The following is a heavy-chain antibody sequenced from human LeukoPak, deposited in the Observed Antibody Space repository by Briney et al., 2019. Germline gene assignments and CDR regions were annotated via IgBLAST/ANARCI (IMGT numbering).Heavy chain of an antibody. CDR3: ARGATPYDYGGNSVY. CDR2: ITGSDSST. J-gene: IGHJ4*02. V-gene: IGHV3-23*01. D-gene: IGHD4-23*01. CDR1: GFTFSSHG. Sequence: GGSLRLSCVASGFTFSSHGMDWVRQAPGKGLEWVSGITGSDSSTYYADSVRGRFTISRDNSKNTVFLQMSSLRADDAAIYYCARGATPYDYGGNSVYWGQGTLATVSS.